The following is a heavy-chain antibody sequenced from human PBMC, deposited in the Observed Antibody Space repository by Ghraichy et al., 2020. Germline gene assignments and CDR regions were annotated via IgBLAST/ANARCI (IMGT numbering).Heavy chain of an antibody. V-gene: IGHV3-74*01. CDR1: GITFSSYW. CDR3: ARGYSYGKFDY. Sequence: LTCAASGITFSSYWMHWVRQAPGKGLVWVSRINSDGSSTSYADSVKGRFTISRDNAKNTLYLQMNSLRAEDTAVYYCARGYSYGKFDYWGQGTLVTVSS. CDR2: INSDGSST. D-gene: IGHD5-18*01. J-gene: IGHJ4*02.